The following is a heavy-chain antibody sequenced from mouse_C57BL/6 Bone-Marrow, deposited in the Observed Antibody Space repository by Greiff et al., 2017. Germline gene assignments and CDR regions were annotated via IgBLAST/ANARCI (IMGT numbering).Heavy chain of an antibody. CDR2: IYPRDGST. Sequence: QVQLKQSGPELVKPGASVKLSCKASGYTFTSYDINWVKQRPGQGLEWIGWIYPRDGSTKYTEKFKGKATLTVDTSSSTAYMELHSLTSEDSAVYFCARSYYGSSNWYFDVWGTGTTVTVSS. J-gene: IGHJ1*03. V-gene: IGHV1-85*01. D-gene: IGHD1-1*01. CDR1: GYTFTSYD. CDR3: ARSYYGSSNWYFDV.